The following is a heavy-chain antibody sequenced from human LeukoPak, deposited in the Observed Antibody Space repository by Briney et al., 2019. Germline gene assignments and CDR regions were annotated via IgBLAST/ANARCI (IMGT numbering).Heavy chain of an antibody. Sequence: SETLSLTCTVSGGSISSGSYYWSWIRQPAGKGLEWIGRIYTSGSTNYNPSLKSRVTISVDTSKNQFSLKLSSVTAADTAVYYCARTYYDFWSGYYYYYTDVWGKGTTVTVSS. V-gene: IGHV4-61*02. CDR1: GGSISSGSYY. D-gene: IGHD3-3*01. CDR3: ARTYYDFWSGYYYYYTDV. CDR2: IYTSGST. J-gene: IGHJ6*03.